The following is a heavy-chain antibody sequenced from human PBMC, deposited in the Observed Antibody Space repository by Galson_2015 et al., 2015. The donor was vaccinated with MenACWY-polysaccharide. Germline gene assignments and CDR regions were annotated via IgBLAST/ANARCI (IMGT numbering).Heavy chain of an antibody. V-gene: IGHV1-8*01. Sequence: QATGQGLEWMGRMNPNSGNTGYSQRFQGRVTMTRNTSISTAYMELSSLGSDDTAIYYCASTRAQTHYFEFWGQGTLVTVSS. CDR3: ASTRAQTHYFEF. CDR2: MNPNSGNT. J-gene: IGHJ4*02.